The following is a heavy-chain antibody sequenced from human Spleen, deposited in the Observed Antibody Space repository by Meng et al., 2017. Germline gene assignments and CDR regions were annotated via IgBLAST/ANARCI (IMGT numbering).Heavy chain of an antibody. J-gene: IGHJ6*02. CDR2: IYPGDSDT. D-gene: IGHD3-10*01. CDR1: EYSFTSYF. CDR3: ARHRYYGSGYYYYGMDV. Sequence: GESLKISCQGSEYSFTSYFIAWVRQMPGKGLEWMGSIYPGDSDTRYSPSFQGQVTISADKSISTAYLQWSSLKASDTAMYYCARHRYYGSGYYYYGMDVWGQGTTVTVSS. V-gene: IGHV5-51*01.